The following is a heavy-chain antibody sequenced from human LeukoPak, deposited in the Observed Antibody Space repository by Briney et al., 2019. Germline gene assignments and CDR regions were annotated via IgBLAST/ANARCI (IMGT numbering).Heavy chain of an antibody. Sequence: PSETLSLTCTVSGGSISSYYWSWIRQPPGKGLEWIGYIYYSGSTNYNPSLKSRVTISVDTSKSQFSLKLSSVTAADTAVYYCARRRVVVVPAAIDAFDIWGQGTMVTVSS. V-gene: IGHV4-59*01. CDR2: IYYSGST. D-gene: IGHD2-2*01. J-gene: IGHJ3*02. CDR1: GGSISSYY. CDR3: ARRRVVVVPAAIDAFDI.